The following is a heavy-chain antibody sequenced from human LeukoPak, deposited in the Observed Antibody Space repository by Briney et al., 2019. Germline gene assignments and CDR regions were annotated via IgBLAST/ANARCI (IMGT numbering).Heavy chain of an antibody. CDR2: INYSGST. J-gene: IGHJ1*01. Sequence: PSETLSLTCTASGVSISSYYWSWLRQPPGKGLEWIGDINYSGSTNYNPSLKSRVTISVDTSKNQFPLKLSSVTAADTAVYCCARGGSSTSSGYFQHWGQGTRVTVSS. D-gene: IGHD2-2*01. V-gene: IGHV4-59*01. CDR3: ARGGSSTSSGYFQH. CDR1: GVSISSYY.